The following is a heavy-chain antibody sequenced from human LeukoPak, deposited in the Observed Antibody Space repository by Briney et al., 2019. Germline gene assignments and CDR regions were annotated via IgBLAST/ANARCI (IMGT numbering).Heavy chain of an antibody. CDR1: GGSINSRPYS. CDR2: FYYSGST. D-gene: IGHD5-12*01. CDR3: ARASGWLRSSWYFDL. J-gene: IGHJ2*01. V-gene: IGHV4-39*07. Sequence: SETLSLTCTVSGGSINSRPYSWGWIRQPPGKGLEWLGSFYYSGSTNYNPSLKSRVTISVDTSKNQFSVKLSSVTAADTAVYYCARASGWLRSSWYFDLWGRGTLVTVSS.